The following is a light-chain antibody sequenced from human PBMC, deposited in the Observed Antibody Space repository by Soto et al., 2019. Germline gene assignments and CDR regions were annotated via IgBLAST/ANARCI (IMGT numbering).Light chain of an antibody. CDR2: GAS. V-gene: IGKV3-15*01. CDR3: QQSYSTHWT. J-gene: IGKJ1*01. CDR1: QSVSSN. Sequence: EIVLTQSPATLSFSPGERATLSCRASQSVSSNLAWYQQKPGQAPRLLIYGASTRATGIPARFSGSGSGTEFTLTISSLQSEDFAVYYCQQSYSTHWTFGQGTKVDIK.